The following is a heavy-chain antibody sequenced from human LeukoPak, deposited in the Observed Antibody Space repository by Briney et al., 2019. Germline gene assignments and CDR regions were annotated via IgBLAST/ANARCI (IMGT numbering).Heavy chain of an antibody. V-gene: IGHV3-23*01. CDR1: GFTFSSYA. Sequence: GGSLRLSCAASGFTFSSYAMSWVRQAPGKGLEWVSAISSNGDSAYYADSVRGRFTISRDNSKNSVYLQLSSLRFEDTAMYYCVKSPHYNDYVFDHWGQGTLVAVSS. CDR3: VKSPHYNDYVFDH. D-gene: IGHD4/OR15-4a*01. CDR2: ISSNGDSA. J-gene: IGHJ4*02.